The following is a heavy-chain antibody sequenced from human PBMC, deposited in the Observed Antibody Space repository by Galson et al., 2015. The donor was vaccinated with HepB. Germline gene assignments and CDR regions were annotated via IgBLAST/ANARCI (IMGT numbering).Heavy chain of an antibody. Sequence: QSGAEVKKPGESLKISCKGSGYRFSSYWIGWVRQMPGKGLEWMGIIYPGDSDTRYSPAFQGHVTSSADKPISTAYLRWSSLEASDTALYYCAVFSLGWQLLYGDDFVMSGPGSMVTV. CDR2: IYPGDSDT. CDR1: GYRFSSYW. D-gene: IGHD1-26*01. J-gene: IGHJ3*02. CDR3: AVFSLGWQLLYGDDFVM. V-gene: IGHV5-51*01.